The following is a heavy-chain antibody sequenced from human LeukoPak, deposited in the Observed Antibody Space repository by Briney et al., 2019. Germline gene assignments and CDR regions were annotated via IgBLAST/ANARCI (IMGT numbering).Heavy chain of an antibody. D-gene: IGHD3-10*01. CDR3: ARSYGSGNYFDY. CDR2: IYYSGSA. Sequence: SETLSLTCTVPGGSISTDYWSWIRQPPGKGLEWIGYIYYSGSANYNPSRKSRVTISVDTFKNQFSLRLSSVTAADTAVYYCARSYGSGNYFDYWGQGTLVTVSS. J-gene: IGHJ4*02. CDR1: GGSISTDY. V-gene: IGHV4-59*01.